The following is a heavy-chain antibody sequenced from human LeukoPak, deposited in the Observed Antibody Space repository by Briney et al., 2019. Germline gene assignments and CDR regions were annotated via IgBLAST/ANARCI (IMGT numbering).Heavy chain of an antibody. CDR3: AIDYSDAFDY. Sequence: SETLSLTCTVSGVAISSYYWSWIRQPAGKALEWIGRIYTSGSTNYNPSLKSRVTMSVDTSKNQFSLKLSSVTAADTAVYYCAIDYSDAFDYWGQGTLVTVSS. CDR2: IYTSGST. CDR1: GVAISSYY. J-gene: IGHJ4*02. V-gene: IGHV4-4*07. D-gene: IGHD4-17*01.